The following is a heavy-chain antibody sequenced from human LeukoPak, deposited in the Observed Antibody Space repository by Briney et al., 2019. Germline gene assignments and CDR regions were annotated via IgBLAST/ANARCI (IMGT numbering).Heavy chain of an antibody. CDR2: IYSSGNT. CDR1: GDSVSSSNYY. D-gene: IGHD3-3*01. CDR3: ARGVVITGLDY. Sequence: SETLSLTCTVSGDSVSSSNYYWAWIRQTPGKGLEWIGSIYSSGNTNYNPSLKSRVTISVDTSKNQFSLMLTSVTAADTAVYYCARGVVITGLDYWGQGTLVTVSS. J-gene: IGHJ4*02. V-gene: IGHV4-61*01.